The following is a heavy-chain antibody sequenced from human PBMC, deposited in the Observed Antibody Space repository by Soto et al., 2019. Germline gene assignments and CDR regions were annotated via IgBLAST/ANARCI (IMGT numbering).Heavy chain of an antibody. CDR1: GFTFSSYA. D-gene: IGHD6-6*01. J-gene: IGHJ6*03. CDR2: ISGSGGST. CDR3: AKSGGYSSSSNRLYMDV. V-gene: IGHV3-23*01. Sequence: GGSLRLSCAASGFTFSSYAMSWVRQAPGKGLEWVSAISGSGGSTYYADSVKGRFTISRDNSKNTLYLQMNSLRAEDTAVYYCAKSGGYSSSSNRLYMDVWGKGTTVTVSS.